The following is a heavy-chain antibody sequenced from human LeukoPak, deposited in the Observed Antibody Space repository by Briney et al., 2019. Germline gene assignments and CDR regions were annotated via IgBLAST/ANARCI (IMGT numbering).Heavy chain of an antibody. Sequence: GGSLRLSCAASGFTFSSYSMNWVRQTPGKGLEWVSYISSSSSTIYYADSVKGRFTISRDNAKNSLYLQMNGLRDEDTAVYYCARGSTYYDYIWGSYLDDYWGQGTLVTVSS. D-gene: IGHD3-16*02. CDR3: ARGSTYYDYIWGSYLDDY. CDR1: GFTFSSYS. CDR2: ISSSSSTI. J-gene: IGHJ4*02. V-gene: IGHV3-48*02.